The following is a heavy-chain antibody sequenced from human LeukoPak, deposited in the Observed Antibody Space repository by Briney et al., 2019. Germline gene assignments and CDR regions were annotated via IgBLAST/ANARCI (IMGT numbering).Heavy chain of an antibody. CDR1: GGSFSGYY. CDR3: ATVDRGFGY. Sequence: PSETLSLTCAVYGGSFSGYYWSWIRQPPGKGLEWIGEINHSGSTNYNPSLKSRVTISVDTSKNQFSLKPSSVTAADTAVYYCATVDRGFGYWGQGTLVTVSS. CDR2: INHSGST. D-gene: IGHD3-10*01. J-gene: IGHJ4*02. V-gene: IGHV4-34*01.